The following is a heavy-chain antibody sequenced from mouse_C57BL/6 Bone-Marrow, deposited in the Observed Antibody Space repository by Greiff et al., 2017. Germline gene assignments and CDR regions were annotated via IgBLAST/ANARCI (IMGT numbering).Heavy chain of an antibody. J-gene: IGHJ1*03. CDR1: GYTFTDYY. CDR3: ARDDYGNFYWYFDV. D-gene: IGHD2-1*01. V-gene: IGHV1-19*01. CDR2: INPYNGGT. Sequence: VQLQQSGPVLVKPGASVKMSCKASGYTFTDYYMTWVKQSHGKSLEWIGVINPYNGGTSYNQKFKGKATLTVDKSSSTAYMELNSLTSEDSAVYYCARDDYGNFYWYFDVWGTGTTVTVSS.